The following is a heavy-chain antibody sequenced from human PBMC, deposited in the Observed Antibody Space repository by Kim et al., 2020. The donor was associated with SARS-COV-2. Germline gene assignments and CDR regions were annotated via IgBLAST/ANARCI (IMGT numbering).Heavy chain of an antibody. D-gene: IGHD4-4*01. CDR3: ARGPNYSPFDY. V-gene: IGHV3-48*03. CDR2: I. J-gene: IGHJ4*02. Sequence: IDYADSMGGRFTISRDNDKNSLYLQMNSLRAEDTAVYYCARGPNYSPFDYWGQGTLVTVSS.